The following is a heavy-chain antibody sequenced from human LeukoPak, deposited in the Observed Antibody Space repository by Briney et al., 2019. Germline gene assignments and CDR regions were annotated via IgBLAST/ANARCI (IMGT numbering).Heavy chain of an antibody. J-gene: IGHJ5*02. CDR3: ARAAADLVNWFGP. CDR2: ISAYNGNT. CDR1: GYTFTSYA. Sequence: AAVKVSCKASGYTFTSYAMNWVRQAPGQGLEWMGWISAYNGNTNYAQKLQGRVTMTTDTSTSTAYMELRSLRSDDTAVYYCARAAADLVNWFGPWGQGTLVTVSS. V-gene: IGHV1-18*01. D-gene: IGHD6-13*01.